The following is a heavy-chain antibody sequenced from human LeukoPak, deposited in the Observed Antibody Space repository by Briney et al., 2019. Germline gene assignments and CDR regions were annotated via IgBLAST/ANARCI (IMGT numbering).Heavy chain of an antibody. D-gene: IGHD3-16*01. V-gene: IGHV3-7*01. CDR1: GFTFSAYW. CDR2: IKGDGSET. CDR3: ATSGGY. Sequence: GGSLRLSCAASGFTFSAYWMKWVRQAPGKGLVGVATIKGDGSETHYETSVKGRFTISRDNAKRSLYLQMTSLSVEDTAMYYCATSGGYWGQGTLVTVSS. J-gene: IGHJ4*02.